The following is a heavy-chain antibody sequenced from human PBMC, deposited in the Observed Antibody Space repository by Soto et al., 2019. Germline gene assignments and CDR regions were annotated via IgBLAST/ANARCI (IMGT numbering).Heavy chain of an antibody. V-gene: IGHV3-33*01. CDR3: ARDLGYSSGWYSYYYGMDV. D-gene: IGHD6-19*01. Sequence: GGSLRLSCAASGFTFSSYGMHWVRQAPGKGLEWVAVIWYDGSNKYYADSVKGRFTISRDNSKNTLYLQMNSLRAEDTAVYYCARDLGYSSGWYSYYYGMDVWGQGTTVPVSS. CDR2: IWYDGSNK. CDR1: GFTFSSYG. J-gene: IGHJ6*02.